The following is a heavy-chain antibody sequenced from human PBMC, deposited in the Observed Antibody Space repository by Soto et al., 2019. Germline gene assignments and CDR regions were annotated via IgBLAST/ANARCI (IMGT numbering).Heavy chain of an antibody. CDR2: TGGSGRTT. CDR1: GFRLTTYA. V-gene: IGHV3-23*01. Sequence: EVQLLESGGGLVQPGGSLRLSCAASGFRLTTYAMSWVRQAPGKGLEWVSTTGGSGRTTYYADSVKGRFTVSRDDSKNTLDLQMSSLRAEDTAVYYCATVHNTSRSFDYWGQGTLVTVSP. J-gene: IGHJ4*02. CDR3: ATVHNTSRSFDY. D-gene: IGHD1-20*01.